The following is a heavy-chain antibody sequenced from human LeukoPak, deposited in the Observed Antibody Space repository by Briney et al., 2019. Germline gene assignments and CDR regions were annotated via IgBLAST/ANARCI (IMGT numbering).Heavy chain of an antibody. CDR3: ARGSTYYDSSGQVPFDY. CDR1: RFTFSNYS. V-gene: IGHV3-48*01. CDR2: ISSSSSTI. Sequence: GGSLRLSCAASRFTFSNYSMNWVRQAPGKGLEWVSYISSSSSTIYYADSVKGRFTISRDNAKNSLYLQMNSLRAEDTAVYYCARGSTYYDSSGQVPFDYWGQGTLVTVSS. J-gene: IGHJ4*02. D-gene: IGHD3-22*01.